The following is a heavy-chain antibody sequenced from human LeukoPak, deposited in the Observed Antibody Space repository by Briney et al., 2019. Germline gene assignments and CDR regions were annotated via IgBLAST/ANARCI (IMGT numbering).Heavy chain of an antibody. J-gene: IGHJ5*02. D-gene: IGHD2-15*01. Sequence: GGSLRLSCAASGFTFSSYWMSWVRQAPGKGLEWVANIKQDGSEKYYVDSVKGRFTISRDNAKNSLYLQMNSLRAEDTAVYYCTRRGCSGGSCYGGPWGQGTLVTVSS. CDR2: IKQDGSEK. V-gene: IGHV3-7*01. CDR3: TRRGCSGGSCYGGP. CDR1: GFTFSSYW.